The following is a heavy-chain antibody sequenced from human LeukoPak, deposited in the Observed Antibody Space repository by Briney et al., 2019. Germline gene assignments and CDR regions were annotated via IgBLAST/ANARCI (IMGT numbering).Heavy chain of an antibody. D-gene: IGHD6-13*01. Sequence: GGSLRLSCAASGFTFSSYAMSWVRQAPGKGLEWVSAISGSGGSTYYADSVKGRFTISRDNSKNTLYLQMHSLRAEDTAVYYCAKLSSSSPLNFDYWGQGTLVTVSS. J-gene: IGHJ4*02. CDR1: GFTFSSYA. V-gene: IGHV3-23*01. CDR3: AKLSSSSPLNFDY. CDR2: ISGSGGST.